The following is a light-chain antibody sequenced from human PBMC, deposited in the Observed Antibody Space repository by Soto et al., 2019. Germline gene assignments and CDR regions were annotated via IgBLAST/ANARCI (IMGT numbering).Light chain of an antibody. Sequence: EIVLTQSPGTLSLSPGERATLSCRASQSVSSSYLAWYQQKPGQAPRLLIYGASSRATSIPDRFSGSGSGRDCTLTISRLEPEDFAVYYCQQYGSSPTWTFGQGTKVEIK. CDR1: QSVSSSY. CDR2: GAS. J-gene: IGKJ1*01. V-gene: IGKV3-20*01. CDR3: QQYGSSPTWT.